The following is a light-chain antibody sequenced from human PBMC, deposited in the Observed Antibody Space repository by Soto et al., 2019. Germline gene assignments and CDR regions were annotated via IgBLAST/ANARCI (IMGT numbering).Light chain of an antibody. CDR3: QQYNNWPLT. CDR2: GIS. Sequence: EIVMTQSPATLSVSPGETATLSCRASQSLTSYLAWYQQKPDQAPRLLIYGISTRATDIPARFSGSGSGTEFTLTISSLQSEDFAVYYCQQYNNWPLTFGGGTKVDTK. CDR1: QSLTSY. V-gene: IGKV3-15*01. J-gene: IGKJ4*01.